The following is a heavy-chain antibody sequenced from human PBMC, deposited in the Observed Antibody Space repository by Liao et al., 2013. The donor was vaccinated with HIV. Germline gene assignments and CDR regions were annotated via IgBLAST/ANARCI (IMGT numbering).Heavy chain of an antibody. J-gene: IGHJ4*02. D-gene: IGHD6-13*01. Sequence: QVQLQESGPGLMKPSQTLSLTCTVSGASIRNGDYYWSWIRQPPGKGLEWIGHISYSGSTYYNPSLKRRVTISLDRSKNKFSLKLSSVTAADTAVYYCAGSGAAATQFDYWGQGTLVTVSS. CDR1: GASIRNGDYY. V-gene: IGHV4-30-4*08. CDR3: AGSGAAATQFDY. CDR2: ISYSGST.